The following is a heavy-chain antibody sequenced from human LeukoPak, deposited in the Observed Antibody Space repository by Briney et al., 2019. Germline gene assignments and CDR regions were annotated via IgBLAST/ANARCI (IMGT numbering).Heavy chain of an antibody. CDR3: ARGRPIAARIMYYFDY. J-gene: IGHJ4*02. D-gene: IGHD6-6*01. CDR2: INHSGST. V-gene: IGHV4-34*01. Sequence: SETLSLTCAVYGGSFSGYYWSWIRQPPGKGLEWIGEINHSGSTNYNPSLKSRVTISVDTSKNQFSLKLGSVTAADTAVYYCARGRPIAARIMYYFDYWGQGTLVTVSS. CDR1: GGSFSGYY.